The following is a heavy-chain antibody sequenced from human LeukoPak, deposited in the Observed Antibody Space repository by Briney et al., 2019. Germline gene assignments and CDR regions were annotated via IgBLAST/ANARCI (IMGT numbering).Heavy chain of an antibody. D-gene: IGHD5-12*01. CDR2: INQDRSEE. CDR3: VRDGGVSGYDLLDY. J-gene: IGHJ4*02. CDR1: GVTFSNDW. Sequence: GGSLRLSCAASGVTFSNDWMTWGRQAPGKGREWVSHINQDRSEEHYMDSVKARFTISRDNAKNSLSLQMNSLRAEDTAVYYCVRDGGVSGYDLLDYWGQGTLVTVSS. V-gene: IGHV3-7*01.